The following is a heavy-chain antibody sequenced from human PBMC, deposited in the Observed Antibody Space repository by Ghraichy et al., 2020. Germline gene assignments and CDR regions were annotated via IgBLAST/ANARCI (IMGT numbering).Heavy chain of an antibody. J-gene: IGHJ5*02. CDR2: IFYSGTTYTETS. CDR3: AVHSSGWYSSWFDP. D-gene: IGHD6-19*01. Sequence: SETLSLTCTVSGGSISSTNFYWSWIRQSPGVGLEWIGYIFYSGTTYTETSYYNPSLKSRLTISVDTSKNLFSLSLRSVTAADTAVYFCAVHSSGWYSSWFDPWGQGTLVTVSS. CDR1: GGSISSTNFY. V-gene: IGHV4-30-4*01.